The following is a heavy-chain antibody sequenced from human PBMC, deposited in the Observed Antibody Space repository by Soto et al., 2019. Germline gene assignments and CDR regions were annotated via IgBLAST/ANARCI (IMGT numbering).Heavy chain of an antibody. CDR3: TTDHDDSSGYYGEYLDL. Sequence: PGGSLRLSCAASGFTLSNAWMSWVRQAPGQGLEWVGRIKSKTDGGTTDYAAPVKGRFTISREDSKNTLYLQMNSLKPEDTAVYYCTTDHDDSSGYYGEYLDLWGRGTLVTVSS. CDR1: GFTLSNAW. J-gene: IGHJ2*01. D-gene: IGHD3-22*01. V-gene: IGHV3-15*01. CDR2: IKSKTDGGTT.